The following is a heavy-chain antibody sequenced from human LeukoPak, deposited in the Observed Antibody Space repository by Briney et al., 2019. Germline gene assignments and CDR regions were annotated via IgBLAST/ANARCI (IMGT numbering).Heavy chain of an antibody. CDR2: IYYSGST. CDR1: GGFISSGAYY. D-gene: IGHD1-26*01. Sequence: PSQTLSLTCSVSGGFISSGAYYWSWIRQHPGKGLEWIGYIYYSGSTYYNPSLKSRVTISLDTSENQFSLKLSSVTAADTAVYYCARGRLGDNFDYWGQGTLVTVSS. J-gene: IGHJ4*02. V-gene: IGHV4-31*03. CDR3: ARGRLGDNFDY.